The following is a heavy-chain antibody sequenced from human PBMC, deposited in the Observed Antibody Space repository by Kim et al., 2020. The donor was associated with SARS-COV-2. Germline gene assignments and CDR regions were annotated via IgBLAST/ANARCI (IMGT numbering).Heavy chain of an antibody. J-gene: IGHJ4*02. D-gene: IGHD6-19*01. Sequence: YHPSLKSRVTISVDTSKNQFSLKLSSVTAADTAVYYCARGLRYSSGWYGYWGQGTLVTVSS. CDR3: ARGLRYSSGWYGY. V-gene: IGHV4-34*01.